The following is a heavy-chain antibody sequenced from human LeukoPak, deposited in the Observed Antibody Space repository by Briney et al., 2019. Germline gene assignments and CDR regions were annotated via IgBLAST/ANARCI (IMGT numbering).Heavy chain of an antibody. V-gene: IGHV4-30-2*01. CDR3: AREGSLSVGPYFDY. Sequence: TLSLTCAVSGGSISSGGYSWGWIRQPPGKGLEWIGYIYHSGSTYYNPSLKSRVTISVDRSKNQFSLKLSSVTAADTAVYYCAREGSLSVGPYFDYWGQGTLVTVSS. D-gene: IGHD5/OR15-5a*01. CDR2: IYHSGST. J-gene: IGHJ4*02. CDR1: GGSISSGGYS.